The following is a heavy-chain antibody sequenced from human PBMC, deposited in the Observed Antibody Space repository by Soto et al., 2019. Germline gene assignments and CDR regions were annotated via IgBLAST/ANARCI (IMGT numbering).Heavy chain of an antibody. V-gene: IGHV2-5*02. CDR2: IYWDDDK. CDR1: GFSLSTSEVG. D-gene: IGHD6-19*01. Sequence: QITLKESGPPLVKPTQTLTLTCSFSGFSLSTSEVGVGWIRQPPGKGLEWLALIYWDDDKEYSPSLRSRPTITKATSKHQVVLIMTNLDPTATATYYCAHGSGWLFDYWGQGTLVTVSS. J-gene: IGHJ4*02. CDR3: AHGSGWLFDY.